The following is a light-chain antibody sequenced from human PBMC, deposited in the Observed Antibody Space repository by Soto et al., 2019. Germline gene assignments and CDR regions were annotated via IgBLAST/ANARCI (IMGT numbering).Light chain of an antibody. CDR2: DAS. J-gene: IGKJ4*01. CDR1: QFISHW. Sequence: IQLTQYPYTLSASVGDRVAITCRASQFISHWLAWYQQKPGKAPNLLIYDASSLERGVPSRFSGSGFGTDFTLTISSLQPDDFATYYCQPYNSYSQMTFGGGTKVAIK. CDR3: QPYNSYSQMT. V-gene: IGKV1-5*01.